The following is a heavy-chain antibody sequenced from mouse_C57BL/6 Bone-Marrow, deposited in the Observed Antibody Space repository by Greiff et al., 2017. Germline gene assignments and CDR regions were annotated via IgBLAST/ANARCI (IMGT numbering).Heavy chain of an antibody. Sequence: QVQLKQSGPELVKPGASVKLSCKASGYTFTSYDINWVKQRPGPGLEWIGWVYPRDGSTKYNEKFKGKATLTVDPSSSTAYMELHSLKSEDSAVYFCSRLEFDGSSGDWYFEVWGTGTTVTVSS. V-gene: IGHV1-85*01. CDR1: GYTFTSYD. J-gene: IGHJ1*03. CDR3: SRLEFDGSSGDWYFEV. D-gene: IGHD1-1*01. CDR2: VYPRDGST.